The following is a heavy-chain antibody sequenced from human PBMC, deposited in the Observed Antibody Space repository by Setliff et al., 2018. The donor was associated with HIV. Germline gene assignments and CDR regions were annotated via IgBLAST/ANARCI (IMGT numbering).Heavy chain of an antibody. CDR2: IWYDASKS. V-gene: IGHV3-33*01. Sequence: GGSLRLSCVASGSTFSTYGMHWVRQAPGKGLEWVALIWYDASKSLYVDSVKGRFTISRDNSGNILYLQMDSLRADDTALYYCVRDLYAISWTNDALSIWGQGTLVTVSS. D-gene: IGHD2-2*01. CDR3: VRDLYAISWTNDALSI. CDR1: GSTFSTYG. J-gene: IGHJ3*02.